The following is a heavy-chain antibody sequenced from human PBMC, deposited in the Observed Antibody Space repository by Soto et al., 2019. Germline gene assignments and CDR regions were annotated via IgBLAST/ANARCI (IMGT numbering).Heavy chain of an antibody. V-gene: IGHV3-30*18. Sequence: QVQLVESGGGMIQPGRSLRLSCVASGFTFSNYGMHWVRQAPGKGLEWVAGISYDGGSADYVDSVKGRFTLSRDNSKNTLSLQMISLRPEDTGVYYCAKDVDVVVVLSATRGLDVWGHGTTVTVSS. CDR3: AKDVDVVVVLSATRGLDV. D-gene: IGHD2-15*01. CDR1: GFTFSNYG. J-gene: IGHJ6*02. CDR2: ISYDGGSA.